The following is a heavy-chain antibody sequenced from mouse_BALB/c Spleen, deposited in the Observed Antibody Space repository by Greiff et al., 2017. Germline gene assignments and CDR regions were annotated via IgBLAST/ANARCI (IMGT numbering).Heavy chain of an antibody. CDR2: IWGDGST. CDR3: ARDRGEKTDAMDY. CDR1: GFSLTGYG. J-gene: IGHJ4*01. Sequence: QVQLQQSGPGLVAPSQSLSITCTVSGFSLTGYGVNWVRQPPGKGLEWLGMIWGDGSTDYNSALKSRLSISKDNSKSQVFLKMNSLQTDDTARYYCARDRGEKTDAMDYWGQGTSVTVSS. V-gene: IGHV2-6-7*01. D-gene: IGHD4-1*01.